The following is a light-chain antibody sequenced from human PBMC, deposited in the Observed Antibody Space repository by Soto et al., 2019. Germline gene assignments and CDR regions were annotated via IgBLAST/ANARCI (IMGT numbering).Light chain of an antibody. CDR3: QAWDSSPVV. CDR2: QDS. J-gene: IGLJ2*01. Sequence: SSELTQPPSVCVSPGQTASITCSGDKLGDKYACWYQQKPGQSPVLVIYQDSKRPSGIPERFSGSNSGNTATLTISGTQAMDEADYYCQAWDSSPVVFGGGTKLTVL. CDR1: KLGDKY. V-gene: IGLV3-1*01.